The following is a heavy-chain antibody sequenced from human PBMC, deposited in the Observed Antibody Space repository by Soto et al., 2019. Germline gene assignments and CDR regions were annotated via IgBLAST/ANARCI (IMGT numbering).Heavy chain of an antibody. CDR1: GFSISSYY. J-gene: IGHJ4*02. Sequence: PSETLPLTCTVSGFSISSYYWSWIRQPPGKGLEWIGYIYYSGSTNYNPSLKSRVTISVDTSKNQFSLKLSSVTAADTAVYYCTRHHDSWGQGTLVTVSS. V-gene: IGHV4-59*08. CDR3: TRHHDS. CDR2: IYYSGST.